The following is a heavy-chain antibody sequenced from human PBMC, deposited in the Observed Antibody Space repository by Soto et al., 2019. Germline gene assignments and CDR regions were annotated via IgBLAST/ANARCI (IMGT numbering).Heavy chain of an antibody. V-gene: IGHV1-3*01. CDR1: GYTFTSYA. CDR2: INAGNGNT. D-gene: IGHD3-16*01. J-gene: IGHJ6*02. Sequence: QVQLVQSGAEVKKPGASVKVSCKASGYTFTSYAMHWVRQAPGQRLEWMGWINAGNGNTKYSQKFQGRVTITRDTSASTAHMELSSLRSEDTAVYYCARGGLALMDVWGQGITVTVSS. CDR3: ARGGLALMDV.